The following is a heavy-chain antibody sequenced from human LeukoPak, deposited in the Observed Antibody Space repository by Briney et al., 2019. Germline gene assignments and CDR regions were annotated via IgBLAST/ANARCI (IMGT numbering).Heavy chain of an antibody. J-gene: IGHJ4*02. CDR3: ARDRRGYSYGYYFDY. CDR1: GYTFTGYY. CDR2: INPNSGGT. Sequence: ASVKVSCKASGYTFTGYYMHWVRQAPGQGLEWMGRINPNSGGTNYAQKFQGRVTMTRDTSISPAYMELSRLRSDDTAVYYCARDRRGYSYGYYFDYWGQGALVTVSS. D-gene: IGHD5-18*01. V-gene: IGHV1-2*06.